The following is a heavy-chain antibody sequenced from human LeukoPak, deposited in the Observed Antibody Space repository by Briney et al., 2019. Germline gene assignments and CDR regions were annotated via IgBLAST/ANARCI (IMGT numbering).Heavy chain of an antibody. J-gene: IGHJ6*02. V-gene: IGHV1-2*06. CDR1: GYTFTGYY. CDR3: AREKVRQSGMDV. Sequence: ASVKVSCKASGYTFTGYYMHWVRQAPGQGLGWMGRINPNSGGTNYAQKFQGRVTMTRDTSISTAYMELSRLRSDDTAVYYCAREKVRQSGMDVWGQGTTVTVSS. CDR2: INPNSGGT. D-gene: IGHD2-2*01.